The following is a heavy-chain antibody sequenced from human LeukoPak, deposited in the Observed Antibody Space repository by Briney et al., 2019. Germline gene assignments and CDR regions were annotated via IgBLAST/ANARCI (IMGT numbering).Heavy chain of an antibody. CDR1: GGSISSGDYY. V-gene: IGHV4-30-4*08. Sequence: SSQTLSLTCTVSGGSISSGDYYWSWIRQPPGKGLEWIGYIYYSGSTYYNPSLKSRVTISVDTSKNQFSLKLSSVTAADTAVYYCASKINSGYSYGLFDCWGQGTLVTVSS. J-gene: IGHJ4*02. D-gene: IGHD5-18*01. CDR2: IYYSGST. CDR3: ASKINSGYSYGLFDC.